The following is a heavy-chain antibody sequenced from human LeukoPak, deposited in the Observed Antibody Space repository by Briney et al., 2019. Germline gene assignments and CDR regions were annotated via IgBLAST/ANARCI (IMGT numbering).Heavy chain of an antibody. V-gene: IGHV3-23*01. D-gene: IGHD2-2*01. J-gene: IGHJ4*02. CDR1: GFTFSSYA. CDR2: ISGSGGRT. Sequence: HAGGSLRLSCAASGFTFSSYAMSWVRQAPGKGLEWVSTISGSGGRTYYADSVKGRFTISRDNSNNTLSLQMTSLRAGDTAVYYCAKDHDALVPAAQFDYWGQGTLVTVSS. CDR3: AKDHDALVPAAQFDY.